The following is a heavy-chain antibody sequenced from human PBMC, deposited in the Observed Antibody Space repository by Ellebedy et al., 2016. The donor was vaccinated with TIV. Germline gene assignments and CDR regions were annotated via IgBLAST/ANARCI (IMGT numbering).Heavy chain of an antibody. Sequence: ASVKVSCKASGGTFSSYAISWVRQAPGQGLEWMGRIIPILGMTNYAQKFQGRVTITADRFTSTAYMDLSSLTSDDTAVYYCARAGRSSGWSYGMDVWGQGTTVTVSS. CDR2: IIPILGMT. CDR1: GGTFSSYA. V-gene: IGHV1-69*04. D-gene: IGHD6-19*01. J-gene: IGHJ6*02. CDR3: ARAGRSSGWSYGMDV.